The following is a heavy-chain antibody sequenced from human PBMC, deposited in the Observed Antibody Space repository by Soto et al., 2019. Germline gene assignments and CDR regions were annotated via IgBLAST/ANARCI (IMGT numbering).Heavy chain of an antibody. V-gene: IGHV3-23*01. CDR2: ISGSGGST. Sequence: GGSLRLSCAASGFTFSSYAMSWVRQAPGKGLEWVSAISGSGGSTYYADSVKGRFTIPRDNSKNTLYLQMNSLRAEDTAVYYCAKALYDSSGYYYDYFDYWGQGTLVTVSS. J-gene: IGHJ4*02. CDR1: GFTFSSYA. CDR3: AKALYDSSGYYYDYFDY. D-gene: IGHD3-22*01.